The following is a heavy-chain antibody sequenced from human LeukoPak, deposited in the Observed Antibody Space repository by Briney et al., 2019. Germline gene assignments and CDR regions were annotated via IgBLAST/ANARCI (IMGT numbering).Heavy chain of an antibody. D-gene: IGHD2-21*02. CDR1: GYSFTSYW. J-gene: IGHJ4*02. CDR2: IYPGDSDT. V-gene: IGHV5-51*01. CDR3: ASPAGRAYCGGDCSLGY. Sequence: GESLKISCKGSGYSFTSYWIGWVRQMPGKGLEWMGIIYPGDSDTRYSPSFQGQVTISADKSISTAYLQWSSLKASDTAMYYCASPAGRAYCGGDCSLGYWGQGALVTVSS.